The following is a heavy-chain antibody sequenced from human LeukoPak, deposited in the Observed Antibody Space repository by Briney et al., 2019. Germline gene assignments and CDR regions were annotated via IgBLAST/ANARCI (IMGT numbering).Heavy chain of an antibody. CDR3: ARWGSGYYDDAFDI. Sequence: PGGSLRLSCAASEFTFSSYAMHWVRQAPGKGLEWVAVISYDGSNKYYADSVKGRFTISRDNSKNTLYLQMNSLRAEDTAVYYCARWGSGYYDDAFDIWGQGTMVTVSS. CDR1: EFTFSSYA. D-gene: IGHD3-3*01. J-gene: IGHJ3*02. CDR2: ISYDGSNK. V-gene: IGHV3-30-3*01.